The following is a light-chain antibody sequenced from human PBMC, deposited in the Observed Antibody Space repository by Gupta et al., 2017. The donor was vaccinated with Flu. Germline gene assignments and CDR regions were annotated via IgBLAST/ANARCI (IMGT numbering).Light chain of an antibody. Sequence: DVLLPQSPLSLPVTLGQPASISCRSRQRRVQSDGNTYLHWFQQRPGQAPRRLIYKNSIRDSGVPDRFSGRGSGTEFTLKISIVEAEDVGIYYFRHDVQWPWTFGQGTXVEIK. V-gene: IGKV2-30*02. CDR2: KNS. CDR3: RHDVQWPWT. CDR1: QRRVQSDGNTY. J-gene: IGKJ1*01.